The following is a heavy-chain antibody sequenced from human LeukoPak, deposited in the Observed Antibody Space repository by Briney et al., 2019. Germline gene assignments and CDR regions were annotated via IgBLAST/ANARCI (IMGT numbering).Heavy chain of an antibody. CDR1: GFTFSSYG. CDR2: ISYDGSNK. D-gene: IGHD2-15*01. Sequence: PGGSLRLSCAASGFTFSSYGMHWVRQAPGRGLEWVAVISYDGSNKYYADSVKGRFTISRDNSKNTLYLQMNSLRAEDAAVYYCARDLSYCSGGSCYSSWYFDLWGRGTLVTVSS. J-gene: IGHJ2*01. V-gene: IGHV3-30*03. CDR3: ARDLSYCSGGSCYSSWYFDL.